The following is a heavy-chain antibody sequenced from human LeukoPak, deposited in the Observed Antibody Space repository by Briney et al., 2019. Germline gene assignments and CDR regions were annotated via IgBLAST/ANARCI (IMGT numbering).Heavy chain of an antibody. Sequence: PGGYLRLSCAASGFTFSSYVMHWVRQAPGKGLEWVAVIWHDGSKKDYADSVKGRFTISRDNSKNTLYLQMNSLRAEDTAVYYCAKEKSQGLGAYDMWGQGTMVTVSS. V-gene: IGHV3-33*06. CDR1: GFTFSSYV. CDR3: AKEKSQGLGAYDM. D-gene: IGHD3/OR15-3a*01. CDR2: IWHDGSKK. J-gene: IGHJ3*02.